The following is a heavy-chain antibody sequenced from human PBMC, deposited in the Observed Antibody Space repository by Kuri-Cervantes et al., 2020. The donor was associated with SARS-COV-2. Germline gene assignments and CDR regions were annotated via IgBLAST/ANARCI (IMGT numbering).Heavy chain of an antibody. Sequence: SETLSLTCAVSGGSISSGGYSWSWIRQPPGRGLEWIGYIYHSGSTYYNPSLKSRVTISVDRSKNQFSLKLSSVTAADTAVYYCARAVYDFWSGYSHHYYYYGMDVWGQGTTVTVSS. V-gene: IGHV4-30-2*01. D-gene: IGHD3-3*01. CDR3: ARAVYDFWSGYSHHYYYYGMDV. CDR1: GGSISSGGYS. CDR2: IYHSGST. J-gene: IGHJ6*02.